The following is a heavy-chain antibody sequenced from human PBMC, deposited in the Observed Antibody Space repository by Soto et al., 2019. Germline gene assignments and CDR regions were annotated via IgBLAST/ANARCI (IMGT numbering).Heavy chain of an antibody. V-gene: IGHV1-3*01. CDR1: GYTFTTFA. CDR3: ARDRVSLAMFGVPVGVFKN. J-gene: IGHJ4*02. D-gene: IGHD3-3*01. Sequence: ASVKVSCKASGYTFTTFAMHWVRQAPGQRPEWLGWINAGSGYTKYSQNFQDRVTISSDTSASTAYMELSSLRSGDTAIYYCARDRVSLAMFGVPVGVFKNWGQGTLVTVSS. CDR2: INAGSGYT.